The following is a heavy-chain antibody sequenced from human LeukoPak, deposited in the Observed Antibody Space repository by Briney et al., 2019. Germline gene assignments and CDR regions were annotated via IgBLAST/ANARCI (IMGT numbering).Heavy chain of an antibody. CDR1: GGSISRHF. Sequence: SETLSLTCSVSGGSISRHFWSWIRQPPGKGLEWIAFIHYSGRTKYNPSLQSRVTMSIDTSENNFSLRLTSVTAADTAVYYCARLLDNGSGDPDTFDMWGQGTVVSVSS. CDR3: ARLLDNGSGDPDTFDM. D-gene: IGHD4/OR15-4a*01. V-gene: IGHV4-59*11. CDR2: IHYSGRT. J-gene: IGHJ3*02.